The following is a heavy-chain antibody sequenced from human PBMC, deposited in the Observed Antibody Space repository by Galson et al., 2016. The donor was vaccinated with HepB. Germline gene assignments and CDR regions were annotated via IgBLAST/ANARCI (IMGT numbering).Heavy chain of an antibody. Sequence: SETLSLTCDVFGGSFSDYYWSWIRQPPGKGLEWIGEIYHTGDTNYNPSLKSRVTISIDTSKNQLPLKMSSVTAADAAVYFCARIREGYEPFDAFEIWGQGTMVTVSS. CDR2: IYHTGDT. D-gene: IGHD5-24*01. J-gene: IGHJ3*02. CDR3: ARIREGYEPFDAFEI. V-gene: IGHV4-34*01. CDR1: GGSFSDYY.